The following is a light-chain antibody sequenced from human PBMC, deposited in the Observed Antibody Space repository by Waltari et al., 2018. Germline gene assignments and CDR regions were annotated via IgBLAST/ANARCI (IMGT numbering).Light chain of an antibody. CDR1: QRIVSSH. V-gene: IGKV3-20*01. CDR3: QQYGNPPRT. CDR2: DAS. J-gene: IGKJ1*01. Sequence: ETVLTPSPGTMPLSPGERATLSCRASQRIVSSHFAWYHQKPGQAPRLLIYDASSSATSIPDRFSGSGSGTDFTLTITRLEPEDFAVYYCQQYGNPPRTFGQGTDVEI.